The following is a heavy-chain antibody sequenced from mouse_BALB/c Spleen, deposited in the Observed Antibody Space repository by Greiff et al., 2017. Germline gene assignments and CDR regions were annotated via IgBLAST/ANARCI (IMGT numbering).Heavy chain of an antibody. CDR3: ARFGDYRYDPY. V-gene: IGHV14-3*02. D-gene: IGHD2-14*01. CDR2: IDPANGNT. J-gene: IGHJ3*01. CDR1: GFNIKDTY. Sequence: EVQVVESGAELVKPGASVKLSCTASGFNIKDTYMHWVKQRPEQGLEWIGRIDPANGNTKYDPKFQGKATITADTSSNTAYLQLSSLTSEDTAVYYCARFGDYRYDPYWGQGTLVTVSA.